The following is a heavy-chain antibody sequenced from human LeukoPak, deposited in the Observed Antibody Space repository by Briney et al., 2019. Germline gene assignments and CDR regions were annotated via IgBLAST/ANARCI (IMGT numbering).Heavy chain of an antibody. CDR2: ISTTGGSA. CDR3: ANHLRYYFDY. CDR1: GFTFSSYV. V-gene: IGHV3-23*01. Sequence: GGSLRLSCAASGFTFSSYVMSWVRQAPGKGLEWVSSISTTGGSAYYADSVKGRFTISRDNSKNTLYLQMNSLRAEDTALYYCANHLRYYFDYWGQGTLVTVSS. J-gene: IGHJ4*02.